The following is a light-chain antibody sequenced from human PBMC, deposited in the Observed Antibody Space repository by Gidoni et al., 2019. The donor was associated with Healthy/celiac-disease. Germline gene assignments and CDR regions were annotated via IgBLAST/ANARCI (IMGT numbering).Light chain of an antibody. V-gene: IGKV1-9*01. CDR2: AAS. CDR1: QGISSY. CDR3: QQLTSYPLT. J-gene: IGKJ4*01. Sequence: DIQLTQSPSFLSASVGDRVTITCRASQGISSYLAWYQQKPGKAPKLLIYAASTLQSWVPSTFSGSGSGTEFTLTISSLQPEDFATYYCQQLTSYPLTFGGGTKVEIK.